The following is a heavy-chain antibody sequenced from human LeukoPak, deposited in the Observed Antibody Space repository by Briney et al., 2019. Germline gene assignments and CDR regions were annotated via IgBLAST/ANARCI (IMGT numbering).Heavy chain of an antibody. CDR2: IKPDGSDK. CDR1: GVTVSSNY. J-gene: IGHJ4*02. Sequence: PGGSLRLSCAASGVTVSSNYMSWVRQAPGKGLEWVANIKPDGSDKYYVDSVKGRFTISRDNAKNSLYLQMNSLRAEDTAVYYCATEGGWPNWGQGTLVTVSS. D-gene: IGHD6-19*01. CDR3: ATEGGWPN. V-gene: IGHV3-7*01.